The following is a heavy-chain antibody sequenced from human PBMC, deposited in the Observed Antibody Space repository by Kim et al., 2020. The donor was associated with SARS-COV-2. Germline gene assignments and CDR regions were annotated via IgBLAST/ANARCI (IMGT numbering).Heavy chain of an antibody. V-gene: IGHV3-21*01. CDR3: ARVEIFGALHYMDV. CDR1: GFLFTSYT. Sequence: GGSLRLSCAASGFLFTSYTMNWVRQTPGQRPEWVASIASTSHSIYYADSVRGRFTLSRDNARNFVYLQMDSLRVEDSAVYYCARVEIFGALHYMDVWGKG. CDR2: IASTSHSI. J-gene: IGHJ6*03. D-gene: IGHD3-3*01.